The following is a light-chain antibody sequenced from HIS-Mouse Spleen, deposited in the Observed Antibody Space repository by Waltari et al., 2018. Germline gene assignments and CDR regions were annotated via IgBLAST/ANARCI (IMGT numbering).Light chain of an antibody. CDR1: QSVSSSY. V-gene: IGKV3-20*01. CDR2: GAS. J-gene: IGKJ1*01. Sequence: EIVLTQSPGTLSLSPGERATLSCRASQSVSSSYLAWYQQKPGQAPRLLIYGASSRATGIPERFSGSGSGTDFTLTISRLEPEDFAVYYCQKYGSSPPAFGQGTKVEIK. CDR3: QKYGSSPPA.